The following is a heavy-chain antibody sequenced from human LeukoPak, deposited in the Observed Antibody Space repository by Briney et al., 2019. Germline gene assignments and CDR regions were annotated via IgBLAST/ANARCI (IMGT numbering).Heavy chain of an antibody. J-gene: IGHJ4*02. V-gene: IGHV1-18*01. CDR1: GYTFTSYG. Sequence: ASVKVSCKASGYTFTSYGISWMRQAPGQGLEWMGWISGYNGNTNYVQKFQGRVAMTTDPSTSTIYMELRSLRVDDTALYYCARDNGHKGVDYWGQGTLVPSPQ. CDR2: ISGYNGNT. D-gene: IGHD2-8*01. CDR3: ARDNGHKGVDY.